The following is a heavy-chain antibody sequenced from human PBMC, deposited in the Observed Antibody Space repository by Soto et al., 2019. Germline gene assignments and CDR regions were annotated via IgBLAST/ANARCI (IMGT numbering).Heavy chain of an antibody. D-gene: IGHD6-19*01. J-gene: IGHJ5*02. V-gene: IGHV4-34*01. Sequence: SETLSLTCAVYGGSFSCYYWIWIRQPPGRGLEWIGEINHSGSTNYNPSLKSRVTISVDTSKNQFSLKLSSVTAADTAVYYCARGRYSSGLFDPWGQGTLVTVSS. CDR2: INHSGST. CDR3: ARGRYSSGLFDP. CDR1: GGSFSCYY.